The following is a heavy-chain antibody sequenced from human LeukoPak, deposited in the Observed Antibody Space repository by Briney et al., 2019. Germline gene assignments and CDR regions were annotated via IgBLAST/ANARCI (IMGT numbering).Heavy chain of an antibody. Sequence: PSETLSLTCTVSGGSISSYYWSWIRQPPGKGLEWIGYISYTGTTNYNPSLQSRVTISVDTSKNQLSLKVTSMTAADTAVYYCARDTSGYYGRYEHWGQGTLVTVSS. CDR2: ISYTGTT. J-gene: IGHJ4*02. CDR1: GGSISSYY. CDR3: ARDTSGYYGRYEH. V-gene: IGHV4-59*01. D-gene: IGHD3-3*01.